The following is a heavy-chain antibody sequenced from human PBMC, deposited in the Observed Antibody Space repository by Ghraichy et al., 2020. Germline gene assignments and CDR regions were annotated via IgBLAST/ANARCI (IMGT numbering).Heavy chain of an antibody. CDR1: GFPFSSYR. J-gene: IGHJ6*02. CDR2: ITGSGRTK. Sequence: GGSLRLSCVGSGFPFSSYRFNWVRQSPGKGLEWVSYITGSGRTKSYADSVKGRFTISRDNAQNSLYLQMNSLRDEDTAVYYCARGSRGVRFYYYDGMDVWGQGTTVTVSS. CDR3: ARGSRGVRFYYYDGMDV. D-gene: IGHD3-10*01. V-gene: IGHV3-48*02.